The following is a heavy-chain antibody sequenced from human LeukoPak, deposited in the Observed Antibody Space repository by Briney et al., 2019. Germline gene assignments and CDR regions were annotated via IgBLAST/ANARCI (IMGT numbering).Heavy chain of an antibody. CDR3: ARQGGSYRHDAFDI. V-gene: IGHV1-2*06. Sequence: ASVKVSCKASGYTFTGYYMHWVRQAPGQGLEWMGRINPNSGGTNYAQKFQGRVTMTRDTSISTAYVELSRLRSDDTAVYYCARQGGSYRHDAFDIWGQGTMVTVSS. D-gene: IGHD1-26*01. J-gene: IGHJ3*02. CDR1: GYTFTGYY. CDR2: INPNSGGT.